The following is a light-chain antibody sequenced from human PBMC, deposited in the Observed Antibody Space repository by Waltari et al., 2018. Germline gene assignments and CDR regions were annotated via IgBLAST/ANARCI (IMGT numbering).Light chain of an antibody. V-gene: IGLV1-51*02. Sequence: QSVLTQPPSVSAAPGQKVTISCSGSSSNIGNAYVSWYQQLPGTAPKLFIYENNKRPSAIPDRFSGSKSGTSATLGITGLQTGDEADYYCGTWDTSLSALIFGGGTKLTVL. J-gene: IGLJ2*01. CDR3: GTWDTSLSALI. CDR2: ENN. CDR1: SSNIGNAY.